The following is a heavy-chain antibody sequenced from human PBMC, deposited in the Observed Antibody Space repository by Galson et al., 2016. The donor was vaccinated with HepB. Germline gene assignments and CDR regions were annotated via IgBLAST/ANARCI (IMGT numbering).Heavy chain of an antibody. D-gene: IGHD6-19*01. J-gene: IGHJ4*02. CDR1: GYMFTSYY. Sequence: SVKVSCKASGYMFTSYYMHWVRQAPGQGLEWMGIINSGGDSTSYAQKFQGRVTLTSDTSTSTVYMELRSLRSDDTAVYYCSRDSSGCDYWGQGTLVTVSS. CDR3: SRDSSGCDY. V-gene: IGHV1-46*01. CDR2: INSGGDST.